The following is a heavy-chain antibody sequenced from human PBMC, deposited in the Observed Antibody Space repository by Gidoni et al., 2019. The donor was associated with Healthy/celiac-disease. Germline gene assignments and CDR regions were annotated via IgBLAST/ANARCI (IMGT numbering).Heavy chain of an antibody. CDR1: GLTFSSYG. Sequence: EVQLLESGGGLVQPGGSLRLAWSASGLTFSSYGMSWVRQAPGQGLESVAAISGSGGSTYYADSVKGRFTIYRENSKNTLFLHMNSLRAADTAVSYCAKSGQYSTYARAYYYGMDVWGQGTTVTVSS. CDR2: ISGSGGST. J-gene: IGHJ6*02. V-gene: IGHV3-23*01. D-gene: IGHD4-4*01. CDR3: AKSGQYSTYARAYYYGMDV.